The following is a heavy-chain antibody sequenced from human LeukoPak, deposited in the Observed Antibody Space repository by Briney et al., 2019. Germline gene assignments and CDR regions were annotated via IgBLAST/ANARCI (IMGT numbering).Heavy chain of an antibody. Sequence: ASVKVSCKASGYTFTTYYMHWVRQAPGQGLEWMGVINPSGGRTSYAQKFQGRVTMTRDTSTSTVYMELSSLRSEDTAVCYCASKDSSGWYEEAWGQGTLVTVSS. CDR3: ASKDSSGWYEEA. J-gene: IGHJ5*02. V-gene: IGHV1-46*01. CDR2: INPSGGRT. D-gene: IGHD6-19*01. CDR1: GYTFTTYY.